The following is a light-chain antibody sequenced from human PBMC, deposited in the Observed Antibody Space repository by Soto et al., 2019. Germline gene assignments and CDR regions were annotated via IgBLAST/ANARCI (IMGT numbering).Light chain of an antibody. V-gene: IGKV3-11*01. CDR2: DAS. Sequence: EVVLTQSPATLSLSPGERATLSCRASQSVSSYLAWYQQKPGQAPRLLIYDASNRVTGIPARFSGSGSGTDFTLTISSLEPEDFAVYYCQQRSNWPRFTFGPGIKVDMK. CDR3: QQRSNWPRFT. J-gene: IGKJ3*01. CDR1: QSVSSY.